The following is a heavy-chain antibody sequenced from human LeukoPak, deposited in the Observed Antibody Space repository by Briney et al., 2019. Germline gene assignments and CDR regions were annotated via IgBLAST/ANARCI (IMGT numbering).Heavy chain of an antibody. J-gene: IGHJ6*03. D-gene: IGHD3-22*01. V-gene: IGHV3-11*01. CDR1: GFTFSDYY. CDR2: ISSSGSTI. Sequence: GGSLRLSCAASGFTFSDYYMSWIRQAPGKGLEWVSYISSSGSTIYYADSVKGRFTISRDNAKNSLYLQMNSLRAEDTAVYYCAKGYDSSGYYLYYYYYYYMDVWGKGTTVTVSS. CDR3: AKGYDSSGYYLYYYYYYYMDV.